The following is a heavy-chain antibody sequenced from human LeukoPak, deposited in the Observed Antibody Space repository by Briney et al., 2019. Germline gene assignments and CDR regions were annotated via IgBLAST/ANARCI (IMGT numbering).Heavy chain of an antibody. D-gene: IGHD2-2*01. CDR2: INTNTGNP. V-gene: IGHV7-4-1*02. J-gene: IGHJ5*02. CDR3: ARCRQGSTSCPFDP. CDR1: GYTFTSYA. Sequence: ASVTVSCKASGYTFTSYAMNWVRQAPGQGLEWMGWINTNTGNPTYAQGFTGRFVFSLDTSVSTAYLQISSLKAEDTAVYYCARCRQGSTSCPFDPWGQGTLVTVSS.